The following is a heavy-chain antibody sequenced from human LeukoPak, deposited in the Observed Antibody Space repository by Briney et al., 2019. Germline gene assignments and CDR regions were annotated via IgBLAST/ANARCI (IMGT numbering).Heavy chain of an antibody. CDR3: ARGSVSEYSSSSAHFQH. J-gene: IGHJ1*01. D-gene: IGHD6-6*01. CDR1: GDSVSSNSAA. Sequence: SQTLSLTCAISGDSVSSNSAAWNWIRQSPSRGLEWLGRTYYRSKWYNDYAVSVKSRITINPDTSKNQFSLQLNSVTPEDTAVYYCARGSVSEYSSSSAHFQHWGQGTLVTVSS. CDR2: TYYRSKWYN. V-gene: IGHV6-1*01.